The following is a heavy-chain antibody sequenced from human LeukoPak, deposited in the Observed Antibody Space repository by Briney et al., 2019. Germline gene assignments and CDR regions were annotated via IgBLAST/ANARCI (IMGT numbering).Heavy chain of an antibody. CDR3: ARDHVGAGYSSSRFLFSEYYFDY. D-gene: IGHD6-13*01. Sequence: PGGSLRLSCAASGFTFSDYYVSWIRQAPGKGLEWVSYISSSGSTIYYADSVKGRFTISRDNAKNSLYLQMNSLRAEDTAVYYCARDHVGAGYSSSRFLFSEYYFDYWGQGTLVTVSS. J-gene: IGHJ4*02. V-gene: IGHV3-11*04. CDR1: GFTFSDYY. CDR2: ISSSGSTI.